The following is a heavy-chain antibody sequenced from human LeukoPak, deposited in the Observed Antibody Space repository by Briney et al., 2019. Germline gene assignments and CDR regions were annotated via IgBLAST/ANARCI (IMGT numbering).Heavy chain of an antibody. V-gene: IGHV3-7*01. CDR2: IKQDGNEE. CDR3: ATDLGHSIHYFVS. J-gene: IGHJ4*02. CDR1: GFTFSSYW. Sequence: GGSLRLSCAASGFTFSSYWMSWVRQAPGKGLEWVANIKQDGNEEFYVDSVKGRFTISRDNGKNSLYLHMHSLGAEDTAVYYCATDLGHSIHYFVSWGQGTLVTVSS. D-gene: IGHD2-21*01.